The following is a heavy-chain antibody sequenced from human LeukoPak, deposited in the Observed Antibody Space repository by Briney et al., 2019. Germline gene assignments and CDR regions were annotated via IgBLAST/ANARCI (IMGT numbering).Heavy chain of an antibody. D-gene: IGHD3-16*01. CDR3: ARELRTFDY. V-gene: IGHV3-7*01. CDR1: GFTFSSYW. Sequence: GGSLRLSCAASGFTFSSYWMTWVRQAPGKGLEWVANIKQNGNEKNYVDSVEGRFTISRDNAKNSLYLQMNSLRAEDTAVYYCARELRTFDYWGHGTLVTVSS. J-gene: IGHJ4*01. CDR2: IKQNGNEK.